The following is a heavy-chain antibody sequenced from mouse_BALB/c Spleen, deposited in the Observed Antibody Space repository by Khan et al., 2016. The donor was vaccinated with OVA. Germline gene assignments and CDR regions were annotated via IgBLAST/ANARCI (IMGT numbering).Heavy chain of an antibody. CDR1: GFSLTGYG. Sequence: VQLQESGPGLVAPSQSLSITCTVSGFSLTGYGVNWVRQPPGKGLEWLGMIWGDGSTDYNSALKSRLSITKDNSKSQVFLKMNSRQTDDTARYYCARAYYRIYREAMDYWGQGTSVTVSS. V-gene: IGHV2-6-7*01. D-gene: IGHD2-5*01. CDR3: ARAYYRIYREAMDY. J-gene: IGHJ4*01. CDR2: IWGDGST.